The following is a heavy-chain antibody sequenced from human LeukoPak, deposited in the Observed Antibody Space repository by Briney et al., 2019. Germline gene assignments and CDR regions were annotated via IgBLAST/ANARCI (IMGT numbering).Heavy chain of an antibody. V-gene: IGHV5-51*01. CDR2: IYPGDSDT. Sequence: GESLKISCKGSGYSFTSYWIGWVRQMPGKGLEWMGIIYPGDSDTRYSPSFQGQVTISADKSISTAYLQWSSLKASDTAMYYCARTRIAVAGLNAFDIWGQGTMVTVSS. D-gene: IGHD6-19*01. J-gene: IGHJ3*02. CDR1: GYSFTSYW. CDR3: ARTRIAVAGLNAFDI.